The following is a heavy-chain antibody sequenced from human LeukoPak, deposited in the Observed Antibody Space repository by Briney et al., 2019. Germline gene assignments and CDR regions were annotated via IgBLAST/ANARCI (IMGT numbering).Heavy chain of an antibody. V-gene: IGHV3-66*03. CDR3: ARDRAATEDWVEFDP. Sequence: GGSLRLSCEVFGFSASDYYMSWVRQAPGKGLEWVSLIRGSGATFYADSVKGRFTISRDDSKNMVFLQMNRLRVEDTAVYFCARDRAATEDWVEFDPWGQGTLVTVSS. CDR1: GFSASDYY. J-gene: IGHJ5*02. D-gene: IGHD6-25*01. CDR2: IRGSGAT.